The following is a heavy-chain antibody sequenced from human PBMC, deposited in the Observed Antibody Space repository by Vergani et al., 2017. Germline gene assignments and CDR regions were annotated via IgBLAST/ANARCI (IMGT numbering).Heavy chain of an antibody. J-gene: IGHJ3*02. CDR1: GGSFSGYY. Sequence: QVQLQQWGAGLLKPSETLSLTCAVYGGSFSGYYWSWIRQPPGKGLEWIGEINHSGSTNYNPSLKSRVTISVDTSKNQFSLKLSSVTAADTAVYYRARGRVKGIVVVPAWVGPAFDIWGQGTMVTVSS. CDR2: INHSGST. D-gene: IGHD2-2*01. V-gene: IGHV4-34*01. CDR3: ARGRVKGIVVVPAWVGPAFDI.